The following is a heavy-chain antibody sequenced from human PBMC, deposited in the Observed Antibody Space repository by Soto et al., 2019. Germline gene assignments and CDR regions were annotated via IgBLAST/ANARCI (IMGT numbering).Heavy chain of an antibody. CDR1: GFTFSSCE. CDR3: ATGLRGYSYGPEY. Sequence: EVQLVESGGGLVQPGGSLRLSCAASGFTFSSCEMNRVRQAPGKGLEWVSYISNTGNTIFYADSVRGRFTISRDNAKKSLFLQMSSLRAEDTAVYYCATGLRGYSYGPEYWGQGTLVTVSS. CDR2: ISNTGNTI. J-gene: IGHJ4*02. D-gene: IGHD2-15*01. V-gene: IGHV3-48*03.